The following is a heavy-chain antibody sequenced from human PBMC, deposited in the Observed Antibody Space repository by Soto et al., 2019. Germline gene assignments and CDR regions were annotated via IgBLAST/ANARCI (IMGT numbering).Heavy chain of an antibody. J-gene: IGHJ2*01. CDR3: AREYSSSSQDLYFDV. CDR1: GGTFTSYA. V-gene: IGHV1-69*01. D-gene: IGHD6-6*01. Sequence: QVQLVQSGAEVKKPGSSVKVSCKVSGGTFTSYAIGWVRQAPGQGLEWMGGIIPITGTVNYAQKFQGRVTITADEATTTGYMELGSLRSEDTALYYCAREYSSSSQDLYFDVWGRGTLVTVSS. CDR2: IIPITGTV.